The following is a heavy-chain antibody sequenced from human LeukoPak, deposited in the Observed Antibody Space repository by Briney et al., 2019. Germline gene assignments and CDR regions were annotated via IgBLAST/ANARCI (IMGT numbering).Heavy chain of an antibody. CDR3: VRGDHYAEL. CDR1: GFTFSTYE. V-gene: IGHV3-48*03. J-gene: IGHJ4*02. D-gene: IGHD2-2*01. Sequence: PGGSLRLSCAASGFTFSTYEMNWVRQAPGKGLEWVSDITISGNTRNYADSVKGRFTISRDNARNSLYLQMNSLRVEDTAAYYCVRGDHYAELWGQGTLVTVAS. CDR2: ITISGNTR.